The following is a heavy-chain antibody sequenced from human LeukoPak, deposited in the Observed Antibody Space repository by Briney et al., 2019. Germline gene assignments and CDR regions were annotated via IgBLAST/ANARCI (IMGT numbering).Heavy chain of an antibody. CDR1: GGSISSSSYY. CDR2: IYYSGST. Sequence: SETLSLTCTVSGGSISSSSYYWGWIRQPPGKGLEWIGSIYYSGSTNYNPSLKSRVTISVDTSKNQFSLKLSSVTAADTAVYYCARVRDSSGYYLIPHYYYMDVWGKGTTVTVSS. V-gene: IGHV4-39*07. CDR3: ARVRDSSGYYLIPHYYYMDV. D-gene: IGHD3-22*01. J-gene: IGHJ6*03.